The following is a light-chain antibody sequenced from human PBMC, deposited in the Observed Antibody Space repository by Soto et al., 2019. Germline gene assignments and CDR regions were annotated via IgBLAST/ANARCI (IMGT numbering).Light chain of an antibody. V-gene: IGLV1-51*01. CDR1: SSNIGGNS. Sequence: QSVMTQPPSVSAAPGQKVTISCSGSSSNIGGNSVSWYQQLPGTAPKLLIYDDNKRPSGIPDRFSGSKSGTSATLGITGFQTGDEADYYCQSYDSSFVMFGGGTKLTVL. CDR3: QSYDSSFVM. J-gene: IGLJ3*02. CDR2: DDN.